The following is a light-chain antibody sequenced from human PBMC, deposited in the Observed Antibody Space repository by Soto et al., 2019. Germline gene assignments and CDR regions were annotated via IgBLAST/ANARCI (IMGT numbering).Light chain of an antibody. CDR3: SSYTTSSTIV. CDR2: EVS. Sequence: QSVLTQPASVSGSHGQSITLSCTGTGRDVGAHNYVSWYQQHPGKTPKLMIYEVSNRPSGVSNRFSGSKSGNTASLTISGLQAEDEADYYCSSYTTSSTIVFGGGTKLTVL. CDR1: GRDVGAHNY. V-gene: IGLV2-14*01. J-gene: IGLJ2*01.